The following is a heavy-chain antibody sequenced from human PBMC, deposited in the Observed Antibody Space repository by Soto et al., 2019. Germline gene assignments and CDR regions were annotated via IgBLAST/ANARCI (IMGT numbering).Heavy chain of an antibody. D-gene: IGHD6-13*01. CDR3: ARGGEAADTSLDDY. J-gene: IGHJ4*02. Sequence: EVQLVESGGGLVKPGGSLRLSCAASGFTFSSYSMNWVRQAPGKGLEWVSSISSSSSYIYYADSVKGRFTISRDNAKNSLYLQMNSLRAEDTAVYYCARGGEAADTSLDDYWGQGTLVTVSS. CDR1: GFTFSSYS. CDR2: ISSSSSYI. V-gene: IGHV3-21*01.